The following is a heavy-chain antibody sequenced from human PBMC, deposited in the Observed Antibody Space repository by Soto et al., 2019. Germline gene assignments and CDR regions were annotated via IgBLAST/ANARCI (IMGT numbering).Heavy chain of an antibody. CDR3: ASGSGNYPKYNWFGP. V-gene: IGHV3-23*01. J-gene: IGHJ5*02. CDR1: GFAFSDYA. CDR2: ISTSDGDT. D-gene: IGHD3-10*01. Sequence: PGGSLRLSCAASGFAFSDYAMTWVRQAPGKGLEWVSTISTSDGDTYYADSVKGRFTISRDNSRNTLYLQMSSLRAEDTAVYYCASGSGNYPKYNWFGPWAQGTLVTVSS.